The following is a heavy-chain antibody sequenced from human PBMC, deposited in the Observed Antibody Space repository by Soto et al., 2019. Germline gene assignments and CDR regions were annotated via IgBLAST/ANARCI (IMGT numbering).Heavy chain of an antibody. CDR1: GLTFSDYS. J-gene: IGHJ4*02. CDR3: AKDPPFYESGGALDH. V-gene: IGHV3-48*02. D-gene: IGHD3-22*01. Sequence: EVQLVESGGGLVQPGGSLRLSCVLSGLTFSDYSLNWVRQAPGKGLEWVSYISRSSDTIYYADSVKGRFTISRDNAKNLLYLQMSSLRDEDTAVYFCAKDPPFYESGGALDHWGQGTLVTVSS. CDR2: ISRSSDTI.